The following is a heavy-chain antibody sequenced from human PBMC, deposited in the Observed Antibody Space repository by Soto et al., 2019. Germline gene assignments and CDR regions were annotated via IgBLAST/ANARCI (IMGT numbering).Heavy chain of an antibody. CDR3: ARSLPGTYGAFDL. V-gene: IGHV3-21*01. CDR1: GFTFTSYT. CDR2: ISDSSRYT. Sequence: EVQLVESGGGLVKPGGSLRLSCAASGFTFTSYTLSWVRQAPGKGLEWVSSISDSSRYTSYADSVKGRFTISRDNAKNTVYLQIDSLRAEDTAVYYCARSLPGTYGAFDLWGQGTMVTVSS. D-gene: IGHD1-7*01. J-gene: IGHJ3*01.